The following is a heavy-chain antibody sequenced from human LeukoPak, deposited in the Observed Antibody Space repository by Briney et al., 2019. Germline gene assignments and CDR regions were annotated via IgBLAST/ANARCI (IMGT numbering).Heavy chain of an antibody. V-gene: IGHV4-4*02. D-gene: IGHD3-9*01. CDR1: GGSISRSNW. Sequence: SGTLSLTCTVSGGSISRSNWWSWVRQPPGKGLEWIGEIHDTGSTNYNPPLKSRVTMSLDKSKNQFSLNLNSVTAADTAVYYCATYYDILSGYTSDYWGQGTLVAVSS. CDR2: IHDTGST. J-gene: IGHJ4*02. CDR3: ATYYDILSGYTSDY.